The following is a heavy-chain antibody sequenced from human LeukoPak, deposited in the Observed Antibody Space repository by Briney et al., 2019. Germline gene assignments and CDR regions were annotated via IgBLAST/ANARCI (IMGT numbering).Heavy chain of an antibody. J-gene: IGHJ1*01. Sequence: GASVKVSCKASGYTFTSNALGWVRQAPGQGLEWMGWINTNTGNPTYAQGFTGRFVFSLDTSVSTAYLQISSLKAEDTAVYYCARDYTIAVGTTTYLQHWGQGTLVTVSS. V-gene: IGHV7-4-1*02. CDR1: GYTFTSNA. CDR2: INTNTGNP. D-gene: IGHD1-14*01. CDR3: ARDYTIAVGTTTYLQH.